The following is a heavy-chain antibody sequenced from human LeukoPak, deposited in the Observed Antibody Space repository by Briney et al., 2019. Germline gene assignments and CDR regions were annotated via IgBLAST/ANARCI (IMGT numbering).Heavy chain of an antibody. CDR2: INPSGGST. CDR3: ARGPSNYVWFDP. Sequence: RASVKVSCKASGYTFTSYYIHWVRQAPGQGLEWMGIINPSGGSTSYAQKFQGRVTMTRDMSTSTVYMELSSLRSEDTAVYYCARGPSNYVWFDPWGQGTLATVSS. V-gene: IGHV1-46*01. CDR1: GYTFTSYY. J-gene: IGHJ5*02. D-gene: IGHD4-11*01.